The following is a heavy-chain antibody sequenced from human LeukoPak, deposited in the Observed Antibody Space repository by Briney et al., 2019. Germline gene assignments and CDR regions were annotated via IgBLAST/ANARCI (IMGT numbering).Heavy chain of an antibody. CDR2: INPNSGGT. J-gene: IGHJ4*02. Sequence: ASVQVPCKASGYTFTGYYMHWVRQAPGQGLEWMGWINPNSGGTNYAQKFQCRVTMTRDTSISTAYMELRRLRSDDTAVYYCAREGRVDSAVVLFDYWGQGTLVTVSS. CDR3: AREGRVDSAVVLFDY. V-gene: IGHV1-2*02. D-gene: IGHD5-18*01. CDR1: GYTFTGYY.